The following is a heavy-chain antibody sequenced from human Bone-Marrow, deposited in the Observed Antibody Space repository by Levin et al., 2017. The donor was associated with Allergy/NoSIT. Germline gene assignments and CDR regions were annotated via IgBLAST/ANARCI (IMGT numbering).Heavy chain of an antibody. D-gene: IGHD3-3*01. Sequence: QAGGSLRLSCAASGFTFTDYAMHWVRQTPGKGLEWVALISHDGKSTNYADSVKGRFTISRENSKDTLFLHMNSLRPEDTGIYYCARGGYDFWSPYNYWGQGTLVTVSS. CDR2: ISHDGKST. CDR3: ARGGYDFWSPYNY. CDR1: GFTFTDYA. J-gene: IGHJ4*01. V-gene: IGHV3-30*03.